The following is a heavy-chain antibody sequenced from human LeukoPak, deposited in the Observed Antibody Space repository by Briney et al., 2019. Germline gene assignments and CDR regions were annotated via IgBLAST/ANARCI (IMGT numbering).Heavy chain of an antibody. D-gene: IGHD3-9*01. J-gene: IGHJ4*02. CDR2: IIPIFGTA. CDR3: ARGPHYDILTGYYSYFDY. Sequence: GASVKVSCKASGGTFNSYAISWVRQAPGQGLEWMGGIIPIFGTANYAQKFQGRVTITADESTSTAYMELSSLRSEDAAVYYCARGPHYDILTGYYSYFDYWGQGTLVTVSS. CDR1: GGTFNSYA. V-gene: IGHV1-69*13.